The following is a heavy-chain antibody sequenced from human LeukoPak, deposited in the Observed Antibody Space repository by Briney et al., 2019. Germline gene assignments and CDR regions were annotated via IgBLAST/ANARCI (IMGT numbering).Heavy chain of an antibody. Sequence: GGYLRLSCAASGFTFSSYAMHWVRQAPGKGLEWVAVISYDGSNKYYADSVKGRFTISRDNSKNTLYLQMNSLRAEDTAVYYCARDGGETYSDYYGMDVWGKGTTVTVSS. CDR2: ISYDGSNK. CDR3: ARDGGETYSDYYGMDV. V-gene: IGHV3-30*04. J-gene: IGHJ6*04. D-gene: IGHD2-21*01. CDR1: GFTFSSYA.